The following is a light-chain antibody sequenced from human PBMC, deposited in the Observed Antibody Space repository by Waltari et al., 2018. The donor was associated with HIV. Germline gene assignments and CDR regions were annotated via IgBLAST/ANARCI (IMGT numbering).Light chain of an antibody. CDR3: QQSYSTLH. J-gene: IGKJ2*01. V-gene: IGKV1-39*01. CDR2: AAS. Sequence: DIQMTQPPSSLSASVGDRVTITCRASQSISTYLNWYQKKSGKAPKLLIYAASSLQSGVPSRFSGSGSGTDFTLTISSLQPEDFATYYCQQSYSTLHFGQGTKLEIK. CDR1: QSISTY.